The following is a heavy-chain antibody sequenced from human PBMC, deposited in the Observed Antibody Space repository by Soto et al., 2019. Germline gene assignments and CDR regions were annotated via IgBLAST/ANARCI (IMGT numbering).Heavy chain of an antibody. CDR3: ARSSGTFPWLPSDY. J-gene: IGHJ4*02. V-gene: IGHV3-30-3*01. CDR2: TSYDGSKN. CDR1: GFTFSTYA. Sequence: QAQLVESGGGVVQPGRSRRLSCSASGFTFSTYAMNCVSEAPGKWLEWVAATSYDGSKNYYADSVKGRFTISIDNSKNHLSLKLNSLTAEDAAVYHCARSSGTFPWLPSDYWGQGTLVTVSS. D-gene: IGHD3-10*01.